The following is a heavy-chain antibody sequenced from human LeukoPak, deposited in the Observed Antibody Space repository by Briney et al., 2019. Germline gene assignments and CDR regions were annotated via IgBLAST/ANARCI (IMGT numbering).Heavy chain of an antibody. CDR1: GFTFSSYG. CDR2: IRYDGSNK. Sequence: GGSLRLSCAASGFTFSSYGMHWVRQAPGKGLEWVAFIRYDGSNKYYADSVKDRFTISRDNSKNTLYLQMNSLRAEDTAVYYCAKDQSAYYDSSGSDYWGQGTLVTVSS. V-gene: IGHV3-30*02. CDR3: AKDQSAYYDSSGSDY. J-gene: IGHJ4*02. D-gene: IGHD3-22*01.